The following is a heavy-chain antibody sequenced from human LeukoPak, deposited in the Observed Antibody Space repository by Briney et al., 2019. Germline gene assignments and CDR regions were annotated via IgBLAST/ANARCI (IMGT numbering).Heavy chain of an antibody. V-gene: IGHV4-4*02. CDR2: IYHSGST. Sequence: SETLSLTCAVSGGSISSSNWWSWVRQPPGKGLEWIGEIYHSGSTNYNPSLKSRVTISVDTSKNQFPLKLSSVTAADTAVYYCARGGEPLRLVYYGSESLLNPDYWGQGTLVTVSS. CDR1: GGSISSSNW. J-gene: IGHJ4*02. D-gene: IGHD3-10*01. CDR3: ARGGEPLRLVYYGSESLLNPDY.